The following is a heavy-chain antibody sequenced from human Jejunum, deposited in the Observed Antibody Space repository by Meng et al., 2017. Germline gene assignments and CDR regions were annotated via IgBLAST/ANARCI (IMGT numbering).Heavy chain of an antibody. V-gene: IGHV4-4*02. CDR3: ASRPVGIRTYYFDC. CDR1: GGSITSNKW. Sequence: QVQLQASGPGLVKPSGTLSLTCAASGGSITSNKWWSWVRQTPGKGLEWIGEVFHSGTPNYNPSLMSRLTMSVDKSKNQFSLNLTSVTAADTAVYYCASRPVGIRTYYFDCWGQGTLVTVSS. CDR2: VFHSGTP. J-gene: IGHJ4*02. D-gene: IGHD2-21*01.